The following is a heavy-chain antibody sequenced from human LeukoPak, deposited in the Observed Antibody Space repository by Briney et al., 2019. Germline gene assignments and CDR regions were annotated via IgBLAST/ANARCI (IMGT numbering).Heavy chain of an antibody. CDR3: ARIEPQYDAVDI. CDR2: ISGSSSI. Sequence: GGSLRLSCAASGFTFNSYNMNWVRQAPRKGLEWVSSISGSSSIYYADSVKGRFSISRNNSKNILYLQMNSLRAEDTAVYYCARIEPQYDAVDIWGQGTMVTVS. V-gene: IGHV3-21*04. CDR1: GFTFNSYN. J-gene: IGHJ3*02.